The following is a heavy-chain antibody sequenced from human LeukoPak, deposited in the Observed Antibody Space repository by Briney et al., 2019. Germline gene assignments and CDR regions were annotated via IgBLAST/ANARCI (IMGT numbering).Heavy chain of an antibody. Sequence: PSETLSLTCIVSGGSISSYYWSWIRQPPGKGLEWIGHIYYTGSTNYNPSLKSRVTISIDTSKNQFSLKLSSVTAADTAVYYCARGSSGYSYGWSQGTLVTVSS. CDR3: ARGSSGYSYG. J-gene: IGHJ4*02. D-gene: IGHD5-18*01. CDR2: IYYTGST. V-gene: IGHV4-59*01. CDR1: GGSISSYY.